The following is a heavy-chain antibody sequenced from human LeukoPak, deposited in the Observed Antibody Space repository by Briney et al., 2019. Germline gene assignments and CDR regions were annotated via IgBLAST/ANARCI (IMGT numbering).Heavy chain of an antibody. CDR1: GFTFSSYW. J-gene: IGHJ3*02. CDR3: ARDISLFDI. CDR2: INNDGSST. D-gene: IGHD3-9*01. V-gene: IGHV3-74*01. Sequence: TGGSLRLSCAASGFTFSSYWMHWVRQAPGKGLVWVSRINNDGSSTIYADSVKGRFTISRDNAKNSLYLQMNSLRAEDTAVYYCARDISLFDIWGQGTMVTVSS.